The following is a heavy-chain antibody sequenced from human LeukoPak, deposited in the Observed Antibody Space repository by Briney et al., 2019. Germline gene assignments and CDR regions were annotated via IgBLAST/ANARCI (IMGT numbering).Heavy chain of an antibody. D-gene: IGHD3-22*01. CDR1: GFTFSDYY. J-gene: IGHJ4*02. CDR2: INSDGRST. Sequence: PGGSLRLSCAASGFTFSDYYMSWIRQAPGKGLVWVSRINSDGRSTSYADSVKGRFTISRDNAKNTLYLQMNSLRAEDTAVYYCARVRYSYDSSGIDYWGQGTLVTVSS. CDR3: ARVRYSYDSSGIDY. V-gene: IGHV3-74*01.